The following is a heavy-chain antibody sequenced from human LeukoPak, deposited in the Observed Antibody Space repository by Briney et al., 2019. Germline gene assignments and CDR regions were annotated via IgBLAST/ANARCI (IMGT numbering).Heavy chain of an antibody. Sequence: GGSLRLSCAASGFTFSSYGMHWVRQAPGKGLEWVAFIRYDGSNKYYADSVKGRFTISRDNSKNTLYLQMNSLRAEDTAVYYCARERDYYDSRYDAFDIWGQGTMVTVSS. CDR3: ARERDYYDSRYDAFDI. CDR2: IRYDGSNK. CDR1: GFTFSSYG. V-gene: IGHV3-30*02. D-gene: IGHD3-22*01. J-gene: IGHJ3*02.